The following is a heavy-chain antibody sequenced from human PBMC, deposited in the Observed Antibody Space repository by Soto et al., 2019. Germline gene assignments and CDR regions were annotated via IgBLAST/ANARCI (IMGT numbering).Heavy chain of an antibody. J-gene: IGHJ4*02. Sequence: LSLTCAVYGGSFSGYYWSWIRQPPGKGLEWIGEINHSGSTNYNPSLKSRVTISVDTSKNQFSLKLSSVTAADTAVYYCARGQALVYFDYWGQGTLVTVSS. CDR1: GGSFSGYY. CDR2: INHSGST. D-gene: IGHD2-8*02. CDR3: ARGQALVYFDY. V-gene: IGHV4-34*01.